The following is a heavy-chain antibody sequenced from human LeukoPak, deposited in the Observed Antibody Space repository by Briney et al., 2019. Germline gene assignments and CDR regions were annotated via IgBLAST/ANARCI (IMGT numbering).Heavy chain of an antibody. V-gene: IGHV3-53*01. CDR2: IHSGGST. CDR3: ARESPTYYYDSSGYYPTDAFDI. CDR1: GFTVGSNY. D-gene: IGHD3-22*01. Sequence: TGGSLGLSCAASGFTVGSNYMSWVRQAPGKGLEWVSVIHSGGSTYYADSVKGRFTISRDNSKNTLYLQMNSLRAEDTAVYYCARESPTYYYDSSGYYPTDAFDIWGQGTMVTVSS. J-gene: IGHJ3*02.